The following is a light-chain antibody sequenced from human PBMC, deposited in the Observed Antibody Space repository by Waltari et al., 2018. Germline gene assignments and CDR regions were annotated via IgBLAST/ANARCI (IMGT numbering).Light chain of an antibody. V-gene: IGLV2-14*03. J-gene: IGLJ2*01. CDR2: DLT. Sequence: QSALPQPASASGSPGQSITISCTGTSDDIGAYSYVTWYHQRQGKVPKPISYDLTARPSGVSIRFAGSKSGSTASLTVCGLQAEDEGLFYCSAYTSRGTLKFGGGTRVTVL. CDR1: SDDIGAYSY. CDR3: SAYTSRGTLK.